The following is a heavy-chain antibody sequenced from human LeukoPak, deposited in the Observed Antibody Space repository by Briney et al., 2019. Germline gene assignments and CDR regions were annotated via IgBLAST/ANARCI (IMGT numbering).Heavy chain of an antibody. CDR3: ARSGPPRIAVAPGSQLDY. D-gene: IGHD6-19*01. V-gene: IGHV1-3*01. Sequence: ASVKVSCKASGYTFTSYAMHWVRQAPGQRLEWMGWINAGNGNTKYSQKFQGRVTITRDTSASTAYMELSSLRSEDTAVYYCARSGPPRIAVAPGSQLDYWGQGTLVTVSS. J-gene: IGHJ4*02. CDR1: GYTFTSYA. CDR2: INAGNGNT.